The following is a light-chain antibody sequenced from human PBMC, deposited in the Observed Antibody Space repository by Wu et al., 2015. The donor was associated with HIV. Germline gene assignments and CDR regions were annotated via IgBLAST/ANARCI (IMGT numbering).Light chain of an antibody. Sequence: EIVMTQSPATLSVSPGDTATLSCRASQSVSSKLVWYQQRPGQAPRLLIYGASTRATDIPARFSGSGSGTEFTLNISSIQSEDFAVYYCQHYNNWQTFGQGTKV. CDR1: QSVSSK. CDR2: GAS. V-gene: IGKV3-15*01. J-gene: IGKJ1*01. CDR3: QHYNNWQT.